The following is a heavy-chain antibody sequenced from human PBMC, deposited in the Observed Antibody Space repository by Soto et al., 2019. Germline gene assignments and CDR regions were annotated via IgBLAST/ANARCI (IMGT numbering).Heavy chain of an antibody. CDR1: ANRFTSYS. J-gene: IGHJ3*02. Sequence: PXESLKISGECSANRFTSYSIVWVLQTPGKGLEWMGLVYPGESDTTYSPSFQGQVTFSADKSISTAYLHLSSLKASDTAMYYCARGGDTRGRDRFDIRGQGTMVTISS. CDR3: ARGGDTRGRDRFDI. V-gene: IGHV5-51*01. CDR2: VYPGESDT. D-gene: IGHD1-26*01.